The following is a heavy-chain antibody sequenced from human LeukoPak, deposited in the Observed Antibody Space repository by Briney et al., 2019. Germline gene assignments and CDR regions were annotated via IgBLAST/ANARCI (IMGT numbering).Heavy chain of an antibody. J-gene: IGHJ4*02. CDR3: ARGESTGKFDF. D-gene: IGHD1-1*01. Sequence: SETLSLTCAVYGGSLSGYFWMWIRQPPGKGLEWIGEINHSGRTTNSPSLKSRVTMSVDTSKNQFSLKLTSVTAADTAVYYCARGESTGKFDFWGQGTLVTVSS. CDR1: GGSLSGYF. CDR2: INHSGRT. V-gene: IGHV4-34*01.